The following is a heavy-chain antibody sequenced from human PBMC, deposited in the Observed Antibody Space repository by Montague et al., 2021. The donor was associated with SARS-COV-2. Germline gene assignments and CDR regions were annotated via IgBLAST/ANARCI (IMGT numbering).Heavy chain of an antibody. Sequence: SETLSLTCTVSGVSVSNRYTHWSWIRQSPGKGLECIGYIDYGGSPNYIPSLHSRVTISLDTSKNQLSLRLNSATAADTAVYYCATYWQGGSGRGSWGQGTLVSVSS. CDR1: GVSVSNRYTH. CDR2: IDYGGSP. V-gene: IGHV4-61*01. J-gene: IGHJ5*02. D-gene: IGHD3-10*01. CDR3: ATYWQGGSGRGS.